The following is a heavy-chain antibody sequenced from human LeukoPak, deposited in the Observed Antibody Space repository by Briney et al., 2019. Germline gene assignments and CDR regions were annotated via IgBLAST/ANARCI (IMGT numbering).Heavy chain of an antibody. Sequence: GGSLRLSCAASGFTFSGYEMNWVRQAPGKGLEWVSYISSTGSTIYYADSVKGRCSIYRDNAKTSLFLQMKSLRAEDTAVYYCARGYSYGQLNWFDPWGQGTLVTVSS. J-gene: IGHJ5*02. CDR3: ARGYSYGQLNWFDP. D-gene: IGHD5-18*01. V-gene: IGHV3-48*03. CDR1: GFTFSGYE. CDR2: ISSTGSTI.